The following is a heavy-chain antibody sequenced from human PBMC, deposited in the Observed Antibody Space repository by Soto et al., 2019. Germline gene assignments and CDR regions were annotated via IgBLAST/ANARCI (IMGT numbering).Heavy chain of an antibody. CDR2: IYYSGST. Sequence: SETLSLTCTVSGGSISSGDYYWSWIRQPPGKGLEWIGYIYYSGSTYYNPSLKSRVTISVDTSKNQFSLKLSSVTAADTAVYYCARDVLRYFDWETYYYYGMDVWGQGTTVTVS. CDR3: ARDVLRYFDWETYYYYGMDV. CDR1: GGSISSGDYY. J-gene: IGHJ6*02. D-gene: IGHD3-9*01. V-gene: IGHV4-30-4*01.